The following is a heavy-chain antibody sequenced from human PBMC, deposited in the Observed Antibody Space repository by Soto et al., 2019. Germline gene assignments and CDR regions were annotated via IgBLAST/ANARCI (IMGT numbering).Heavy chain of an antibody. CDR2: VNWNGGST. D-gene: IGHD1-26*01. V-gene: IGHV3-20*04. CDR3: VRGPSLHFDY. J-gene: IGHJ4*02. Sequence: GGSLRLSCAASGFTFDDYGMSWARQAPGKGLEWVSGVNWNGGSTGYADSVKGRFTISRDNAKNSLYLQMNSLRAEDTAFYYCVRGPSLHFDYWGQGTLVTVSS. CDR1: GFTFDDYG.